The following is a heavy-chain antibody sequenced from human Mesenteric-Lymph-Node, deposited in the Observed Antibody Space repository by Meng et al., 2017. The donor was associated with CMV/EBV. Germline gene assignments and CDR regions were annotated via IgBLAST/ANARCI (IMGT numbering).Heavy chain of an antibody. D-gene: IGHD1-26*01. CDR1: GFTFKTYN. CDR3: ARDPGGATVRAGDAFDI. CDR2: IDSRSKYI. J-gene: IGHJ3*02. Sequence: GESLKISCAASGFTFKTYNMAWVRQAPGKGLEWVSSIDSRSKYIYYADSVKGRFTISRDNAKNSLYLEVSSLRVEDTAVYYCARDPGGATVRAGDAFDIWGQGTMVTVSS. V-gene: IGHV3-21*01.